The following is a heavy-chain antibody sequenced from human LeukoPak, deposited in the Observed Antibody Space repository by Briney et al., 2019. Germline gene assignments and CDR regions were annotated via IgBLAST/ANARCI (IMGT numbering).Heavy chain of an antibody. J-gene: IGHJ4*02. D-gene: IGHD3-10*01. CDR1: GGSISSSSYY. CDR3: ARENPGNYFDY. V-gene: IGHV4-39*07. Sequence: SETLSLTCTVSGGSISSSSYYWGWIRQPPGMGLEWIGSIYYSGSTYYNPSLKSRVTISVDTSKNQFSLKLSSVTAADTAVYYCARENPGNYFDYWGQGTLVTVSS. CDR2: IYYSGST.